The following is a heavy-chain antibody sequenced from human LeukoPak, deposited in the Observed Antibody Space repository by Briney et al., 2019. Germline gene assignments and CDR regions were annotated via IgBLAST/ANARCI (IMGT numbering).Heavy chain of an antibody. D-gene: IGHD2-2*01. CDR3: ARAPGGYCSSTSCYVWFDP. V-gene: IGHV3-21*01. J-gene: IGHJ5*02. CDR2: ISSSSSYI. Sequence: KPGGSLRLSCAASGFTFSSYSMNRVRQAPGKGLEWVSSISSSSSYIYYADSVKGRFTISRDNAKNSLYLQMNSLRAEDTAVYYCARAPGGYCSSTSCYVWFDPWGQGTLVTVSS. CDR1: GFTFSSYS.